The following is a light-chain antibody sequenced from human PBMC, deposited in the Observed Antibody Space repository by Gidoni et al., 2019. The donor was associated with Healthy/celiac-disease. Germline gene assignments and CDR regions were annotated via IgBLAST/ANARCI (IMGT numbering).Light chain of an antibody. CDR3: QQLTT. V-gene: IGKV1-9*01. CDR2: AAS. CDR1: QGISSY. Sequence: DIQLTQSPSFLSASVGDRVTITCRASQGISSYLDWYQQKPGKAPKLLIYAASTLQSGVPSRVSGSGSGTEITSTNSRVQPEDFATYDYQQLTTFGGGTKVEIK. J-gene: IGKJ4*01.